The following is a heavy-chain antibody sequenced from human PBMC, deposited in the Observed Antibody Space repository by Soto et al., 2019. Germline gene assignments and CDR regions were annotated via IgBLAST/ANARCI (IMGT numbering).Heavy chain of an antibody. D-gene: IGHD3-10*01. CDR3: ARITMVRGVLSYYYYGMDV. J-gene: IGHJ6*02. V-gene: IGHV1-69*13. CDR1: GGAFSSYA. CDR2: IIPIFGTA. Sequence: GASVKVSCKASGGAFSSYAISWVRQAPGQGLEWMGGIIPIFGTANYAQKFQGRVTITADESTSTAYMELSSLRSEDTAVYYCARITMVRGVLSYYYYGMDVWGQGPTVTVYS.